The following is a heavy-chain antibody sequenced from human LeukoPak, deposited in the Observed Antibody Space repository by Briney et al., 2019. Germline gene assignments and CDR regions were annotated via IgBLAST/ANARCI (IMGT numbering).Heavy chain of an antibody. J-gene: IGHJ6*03. V-gene: IGHV3-15*01. Sequence: PGGSLRLSCAASGFTFSNAWMSWVRQAPGKGLEWVGRIKSKTDGGTTDYAAPVKGRFTISRDDSKNTLYLQMNSLKTEDTAVYYCTTDRRLLTDYYYYMDVWGKGTTVTVSS. CDR3: TTDRRLLTDYYYYMDV. D-gene: IGHD2/OR15-2a*01. CDR1: GFTFSNAW. CDR2: IKSKTDGGTT.